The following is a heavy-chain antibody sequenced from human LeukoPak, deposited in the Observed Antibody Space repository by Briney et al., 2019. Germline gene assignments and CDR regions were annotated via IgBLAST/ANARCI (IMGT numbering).Heavy chain of an antibody. CDR2: INPKSGGT. Sequence: VASVKVSCKASGYHFTDYYIHWVRLAPGQGLEWMGWINPKSGGTHYAQKFQGRVSMTRDTSINTVYLELSSLRSNDTAAYYCARTREGVWGSYSPWGQGTLVTVS. CDR3: ARTREGVWGSYSP. D-gene: IGHD3-16*01. CDR1: GYHFTDYY. V-gene: IGHV1-2*02. J-gene: IGHJ4*02.